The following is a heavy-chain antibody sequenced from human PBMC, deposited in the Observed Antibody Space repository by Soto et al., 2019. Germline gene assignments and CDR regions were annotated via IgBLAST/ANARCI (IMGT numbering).Heavy chain of an antibody. CDR1: GFTFSSYA. V-gene: IGHV3-30-3*01. CDR3: ARDRAITLNANYYYCGMDV. CDR2: ISYDGSNK. D-gene: IGHD2-2*01. Sequence: GGSLRLSCAASGFTFSSYAMHGVRQAPGKGLEWVAVISYDGSNKYYADSVKGRLTISRDNSKTTLYLQMNSLRAEDTAVYYFARDRAITLNANYYYCGMDVWRQGTTVTVS. J-gene: IGHJ6*02.